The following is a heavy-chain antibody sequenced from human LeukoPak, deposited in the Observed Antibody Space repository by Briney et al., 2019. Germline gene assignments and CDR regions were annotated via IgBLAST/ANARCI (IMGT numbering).Heavy chain of an antibody. CDR1: GGSFSGYY. CDR3: AREERLLWFGELSTRPYYFDY. J-gene: IGHJ4*02. Sequence: SETLSLTCAVYGGSFSGYYWSWIRQPPGKGLEWIGEINHSGSTNYNPSPKSRVTISVDTSKNQFSLKLSSVTAADTAVYYCAREERLLWFGELSTRPYYFDYWGQGTLVTVSS. V-gene: IGHV4-34*01. CDR2: INHSGST. D-gene: IGHD3-10*01.